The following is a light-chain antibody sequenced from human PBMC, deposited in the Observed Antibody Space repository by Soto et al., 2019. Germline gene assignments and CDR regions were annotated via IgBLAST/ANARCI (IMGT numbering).Light chain of an antibody. CDR1: QSISSW. Sequence: DIQMTQSPSTRSASVGDRVTITGRVSQSISSWLAWYQQKPGKAPKLLIYKASSLESGVPSRFSGSGSGTEFTLTISSLQPDDFATYYCQQYNSYSWTFGQGTKVEIK. V-gene: IGKV1-5*03. CDR3: QQYNSYSWT. CDR2: KAS. J-gene: IGKJ1*01.